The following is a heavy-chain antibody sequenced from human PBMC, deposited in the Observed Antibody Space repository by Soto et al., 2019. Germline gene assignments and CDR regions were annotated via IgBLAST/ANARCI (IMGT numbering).Heavy chain of an antibody. V-gene: IGHV1-69*13. CDR1: GGTLSSHA. Sequence: ASVKVSCKASGGTLSSHAISWVRQSPGQGLEWMGGIIPISGTANYAQKFQGRVTITADESTSTAYMELSSLRSEDTAVYYCARSQGSSTSLEIYYYYYYGMDVWGQGTTVTVSS. CDR2: IIPISGTA. J-gene: IGHJ6*02. CDR3: ARSQGSSTSLEIYYYYYYGMDV. D-gene: IGHD2-2*01.